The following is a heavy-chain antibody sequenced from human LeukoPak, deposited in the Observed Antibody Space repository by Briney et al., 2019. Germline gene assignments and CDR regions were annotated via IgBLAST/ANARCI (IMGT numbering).Heavy chain of an antibody. Sequence: VKPSETLSLTCTVSGGSISSSSYYWGWIRQPPGKGLEWIGSIYYSGSTYYNPSLKSRATISVDTSKNQFSLKLSSVTAADTAVYYCARHGLYEDTINWFDPWGQGTLVTVSS. CDR2: IYYSGST. CDR1: GGSISSSSYY. V-gene: IGHV4-39*01. J-gene: IGHJ5*02. CDR3: ARHGLYEDTINWFDP. D-gene: IGHD2-8*01.